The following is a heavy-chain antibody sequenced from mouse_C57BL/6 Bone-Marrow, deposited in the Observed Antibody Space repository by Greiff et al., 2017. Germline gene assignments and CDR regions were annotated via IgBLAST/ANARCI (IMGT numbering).Heavy chain of an antibody. J-gene: IGHJ3*01. D-gene: IGHD2-4*01. CDR2: IYPRSGNT. CDR3: ARHYDYAWFAY. CDR1: GYTFTSYG. Sequence: QVQLKESGAELARPGASVKLSCKASGYTFTSYGISRVKQRTGQGLEWIGEIYPRSGNTYYNEKFKGKATLTADKSSSTAYMELRSLTSEDSAVYFCARHYDYAWFAYWGQGTLVTVSA. V-gene: IGHV1-81*01.